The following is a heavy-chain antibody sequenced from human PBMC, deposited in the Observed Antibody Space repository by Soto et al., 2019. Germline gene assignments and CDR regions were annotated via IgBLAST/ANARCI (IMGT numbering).Heavy chain of an antibody. J-gene: IGHJ3*02. D-gene: IGHD3-22*01. V-gene: IGHV1-58*02. CDR2: IVVGSGNT. CDR3: AADYHYYDSSGYAAFDI. CDR1: GFTFTSSA. Sequence: SAKVSCKASGFTFTSSAMQWVRQARGQRLEWIGWIVVGSGNTNYAQKFQERVTITRDMSTSTAYMELSSLRSEDTAVYYCAADYHYYDSSGYAAFDIWGQGTLVTXSS.